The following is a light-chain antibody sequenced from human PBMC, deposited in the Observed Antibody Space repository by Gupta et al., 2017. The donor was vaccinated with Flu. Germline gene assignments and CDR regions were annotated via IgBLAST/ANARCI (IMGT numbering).Light chain of an antibody. CDR2: QVS. V-gene: IGKV2-30*01. CDR3: MQGAHWPWA. Sequence: GTLGQPASISCRSSQGLVYSDGNTYLHWFQQRPGQSPRRLIYQVSYRDSGVPDRFSGSGSGTDFTLKFSKVEAEDVGIYFCMQGAHWPWAFGQGTTVEIK. CDR1: QGLVYSDGNTY. J-gene: IGKJ1*01.